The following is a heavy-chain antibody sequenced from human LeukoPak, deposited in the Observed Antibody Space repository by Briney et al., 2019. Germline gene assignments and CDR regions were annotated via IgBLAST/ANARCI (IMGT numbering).Heavy chain of an antibody. CDR2: IRSNGATA. V-gene: IGHV3-23*01. CDR3: ARGQEFDDGVFDS. D-gene: IGHD1-1*01. J-gene: IGHJ5*01. CDR1: GFTFSSYG. Sequence: GRSLRLSCAASGFTFSSYGMHWVRQAPGKGLEWVSTIRSNGATAYNADSVKGRFTISRDNSKNTVYLQMSSLRVEDTAIYYCARGQEFDDGVFDSWGQGTLVTVSS.